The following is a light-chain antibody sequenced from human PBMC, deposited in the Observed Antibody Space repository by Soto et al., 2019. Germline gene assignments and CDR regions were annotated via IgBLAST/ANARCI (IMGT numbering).Light chain of an antibody. CDR3: HQYNSY. CDR2: DAS. V-gene: IGKV1-5*01. CDR1: ESIATW. J-gene: IGKJ2*01. Sequence: DVHMTQSPSTLSASVVDSVTITCRASESIATWLAWYQQKPGKAPKLLIYDASRLENGVPARFSGGGSGREFTLTISGLQPDDFATYYCHQYNSYFGQGTKLEI.